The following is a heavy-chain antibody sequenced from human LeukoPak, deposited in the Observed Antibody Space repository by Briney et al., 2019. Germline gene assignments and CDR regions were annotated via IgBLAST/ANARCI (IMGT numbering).Heavy chain of an antibody. CDR1: GFTFSNYA. CDR2: LSGSGATT. J-gene: IGHJ4*02. Sequence: GGSLTLSCAASGFTFSNYAMSWVRQAPGKGLEWVSGLSGSGATTYCADSVKGRFTISRDNSKNTLFLQMNSLRAEDTAVYYCAKEISYSSGWYDYWGQGTLVTVSS. V-gene: IGHV3-23*01. CDR3: AKEISYSSGWYDY. D-gene: IGHD6-19*01.